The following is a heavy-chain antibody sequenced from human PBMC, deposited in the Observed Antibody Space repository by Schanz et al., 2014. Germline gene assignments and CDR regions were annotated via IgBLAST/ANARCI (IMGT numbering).Heavy chain of an antibody. Sequence: EVQLVESGGGLVQPGGSLRLSCAASGITFSSHSFNWVRQAPGKGLEWISYITYNGGTIYYADSVKGRFTMSRDNAKISVFLQMNSLRAEDTAVYFCVRDSFFAFDYWGQGTLVTVSS. J-gene: IGHJ4*02. V-gene: IGHV3-48*01. CDR2: ITYNGGTI. CDR3: VRDSFFAFDY. D-gene: IGHD3-3*01. CDR1: GITFSSHS.